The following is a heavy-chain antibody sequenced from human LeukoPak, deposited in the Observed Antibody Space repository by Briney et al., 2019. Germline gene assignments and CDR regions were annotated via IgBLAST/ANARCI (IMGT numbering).Heavy chain of an antibody. D-gene: IGHD3-22*01. CDR3: ARHRQPGYYYDSSGYRKYWYFDL. V-gene: IGHV4-34*01. CDR2: INHSGST. J-gene: IGHJ2*01. CDR1: GGSFSGYY. Sequence: SETLSLTCAAYGGSFSGYYWSWIRQPPGKGLEWIGEINHSGSTNYNPSLKSRVTISVDTSKGQFSLKLSSVTAADTAVYYCARHRQPGYYYDSSGYRKYWYFDLWGRGTLVTVSS.